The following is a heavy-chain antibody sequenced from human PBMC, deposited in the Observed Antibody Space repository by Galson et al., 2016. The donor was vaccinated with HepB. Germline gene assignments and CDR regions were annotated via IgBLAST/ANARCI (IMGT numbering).Heavy chain of an antibody. J-gene: IGHJ3*02. CDR3: ARDGSRGYSDAFDI. CDR2: IKSDGSSI. Sequence: SLRLSCAASGFTFSSYWMHWVRQSPGEGLVWVSRIKSDGSSIFYADSVKGRFTISRDNAKNTLYLQLNSLTAEDTAVYYCARDGSRGYSDAFDIWGQGTMVTVSS. D-gene: IGHD3-22*01. V-gene: IGHV3-74*01. CDR1: GFTFSSYW.